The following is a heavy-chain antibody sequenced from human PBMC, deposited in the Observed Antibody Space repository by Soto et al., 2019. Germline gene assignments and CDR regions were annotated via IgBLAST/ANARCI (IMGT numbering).Heavy chain of an antibody. CDR1: GFTFSSYS. V-gene: IGHV3-21*01. CDR2: VSSSSSYI. CDR3: ARDVSSGRAAAGDAFDI. Sequence: GGSLRLSCAASGFTFSSYSMNWVRQAPGKGLEWVSSVSSSSSYIYYADSVKGRFTISRDNAKNSLYLQMNSLRAEDTAVYDCARDVSSGRAAAGDAFDIWGQGTMVTVSS. J-gene: IGHJ3*02. D-gene: IGHD6-13*01.